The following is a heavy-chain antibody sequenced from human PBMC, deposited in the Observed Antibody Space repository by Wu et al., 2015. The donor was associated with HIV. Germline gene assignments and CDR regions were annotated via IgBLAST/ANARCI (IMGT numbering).Heavy chain of an antibody. CDR3: TRVVFDSGRVFWSSGPSHFDH. J-gene: IGHJ4*02. V-gene: IGHV4-59*11. D-gene: IGHD3-22*01. Sequence: QVQLQESGPGLVKPSETLSLTCNVSGDSISSHWWSWIRQPPGKGLEWIGYIQYRGTSNYNPSLKSRLSMSLDTAQNQFSLKLTSVTVADTAVYYCTRVVFDSGRVFWSSGPSHFDHWGPGTLVTVSS. CDR2: IQYRGTS. CDR1: GDSISSHW.